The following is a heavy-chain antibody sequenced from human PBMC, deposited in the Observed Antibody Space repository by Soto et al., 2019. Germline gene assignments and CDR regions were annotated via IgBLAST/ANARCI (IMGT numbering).Heavy chain of an antibody. V-gene: IGHV4-30-4*01. Sequence: PSETLSLTCTVSGGSISSGDYYWSWIRQPPGKGLEWIGYIYYSGSTYYNPSLKSRVTISVDTSKNQFSLKLSSVTAADTAVYYCARDLRLPTQQNWFDPWGQGTLVTVS. CDR2: IYYSGST. D-gene: IGHD5-12*01. J-gene: IGHJ5*02. CDR3: ARDLRLPTQQNWFDP. CDR1: GGSISSGDYY.